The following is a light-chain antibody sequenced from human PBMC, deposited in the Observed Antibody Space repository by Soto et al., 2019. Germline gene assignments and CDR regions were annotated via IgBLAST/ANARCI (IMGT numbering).Light chain of an antibody. CDR1: QSIGRW. J-gene: IGKJ2*01. CDR2: RAS. Sequence: DIQMTQSPSTLSASVGDRVTITCRASQSIGRWLAWYQQKPGKAPKLLIYRASSLESGVPSRFSGSGSGTGFTLTISSLQPDDFATYYCQQYKTYTYTFAQGTKLEIK. V-gene: IGKV1-5*03. CDR3: QQYKTYTYT.